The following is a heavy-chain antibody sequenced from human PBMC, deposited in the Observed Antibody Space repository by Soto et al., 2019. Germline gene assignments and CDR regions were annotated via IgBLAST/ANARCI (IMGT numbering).Heavy chain of an antibody. CDR2: VHSDGTTT. J-gene: IGHJ3*01. D-gene: IGHD3-16*01. Sequence: EVQLVESGGGLVQPGESLRLSCAASGFTFDYYWMHWVRQAPGKGLVWVSRVHSDGTTTTNADSVTDRCTISRDNARNTVALQVSSLRGEDAAIYYCPGGDRGSFDLWGHGTVVTVSS. CDR1: GFTFDYYW. CDR3: PGGDRGSFDL. V-gene: IGHV3-74*01.